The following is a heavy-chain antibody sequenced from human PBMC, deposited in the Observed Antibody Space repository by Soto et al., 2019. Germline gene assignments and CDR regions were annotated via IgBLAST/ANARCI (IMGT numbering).Heavy chain of an antibody. CDR1: AFIFSSFG. D-gene: IGHD4-17*01. CDR3: AKPSSGDPSPFFDH. Sequence: TGGSLRLSCAASAFIFSSFGMHWVRQAPGKGPEWVAHISYDGSDKNYADSVKGRFTISRDNSKKTLYLQMNSLRGEDTAVYYRAKPSSGDPSPFFDHWGQGTLVTVSS. V-gene: IGHV3-30*18. CDR2: ISYDGSDK. J-gene: IGHJ4*02.